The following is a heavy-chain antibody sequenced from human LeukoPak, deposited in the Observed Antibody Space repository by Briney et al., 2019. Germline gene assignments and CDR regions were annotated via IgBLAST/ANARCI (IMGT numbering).Heavy chain of an antibody. V-gene: IGHV1-2*02. Sequence: ASVKVSCKASGYSFSDYYVHWLRQAPGQGLDWMGWINPDNGGTNYAQNFQGRVTMSRDTSISTVYMDLSRLTSDDTAVFYCVRESRVGNWFDPWGQGTQVTVSS. CDR2: INPDNGGT. CDR1: GYSFSDYY. D-gene: IGHD2-15*01. J-gene: IGHJ5*02. CDR3: VRESRVGNWFDP.